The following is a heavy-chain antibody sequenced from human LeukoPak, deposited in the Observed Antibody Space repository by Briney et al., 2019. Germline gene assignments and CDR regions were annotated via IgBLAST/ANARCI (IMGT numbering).Heavy chain of an antibody. J-gene: IGHJ4*02. CDR2: LRGGGET. Sequence: GGSLRLSCAASGFSFRSYAMSWVRQAPARGLEWVSSLRGGGETFYADSVKGRFTLSRDEPRNTVYLQMNNLRVEDTAVYFCAKANWISSADAVVWGQGTLVTVSS. D-gene: IGHD2-2*03. CDR1: GFSFRSYA. V-gene: IGHV3-23*01. CDR3: AKANWISSADAVV.